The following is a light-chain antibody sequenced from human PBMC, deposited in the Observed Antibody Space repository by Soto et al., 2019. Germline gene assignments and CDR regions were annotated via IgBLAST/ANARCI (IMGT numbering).Light chain of an antibody. V-gene: IGKV1-6*01. CDR2: AAS. J-gene: IGKJ2*01. Sequence: IQMTQSPSSLSASVGDRVTITCRASQGVGNDLGWYQHKPGKAPKLLIYAASSLETGVPSRFSGSGSGTDFTLTISSLQPEDFATYYCLQDYNSPYTFGQGTKLEIK. CDR3: LQDYNSPYT. CDR1: QGVGND.